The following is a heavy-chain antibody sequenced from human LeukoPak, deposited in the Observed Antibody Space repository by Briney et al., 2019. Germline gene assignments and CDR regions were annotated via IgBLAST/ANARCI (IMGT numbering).Heavy chain of an antibody. Sequence: SETVSLTCTVSGGFITAYYWSWIRQPPGKGLAWIGFVYYSGCTEYNPSLRSRVTISLEMSKHQFSLNLTSVTAADTAVYYCASNTGTVFDYWGQGALVTVSS. D-gene: IGHD7-27*01. CDR2: VYYSGCT. CDR3: ASNTGTVFDY. J-gene: IGHJ4*02. V-gene: IGHV4-59*01. CDR1: GGFITAYY.